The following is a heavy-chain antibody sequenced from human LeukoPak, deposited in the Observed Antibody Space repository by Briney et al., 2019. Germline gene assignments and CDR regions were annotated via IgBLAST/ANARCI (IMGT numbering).Heavy chain of an antibody. Sequence: PSETLSLTCAVYGGSFSGYYWSWIRKPPGKGLEWIGEINHSGSTNYNPSLKSRVTISVDTSKNQFSLKLSSVTAADTAVYYCARARFTTYRTPNAFDIWGQGTMVTVSS. J-gene: IGHJ3*02. CDR2: INHSGST. V-gene: IGHV4-34*01. D-gene: IGHD4-17*01. CDR1: GGSFSGYY. CDR3: ARARFTTYRTPNAFDI.